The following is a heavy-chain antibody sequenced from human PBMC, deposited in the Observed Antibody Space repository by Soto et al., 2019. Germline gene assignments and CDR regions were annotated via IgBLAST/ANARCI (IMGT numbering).Heavy chain of an antibody. Sequence: SETLSLTCTVSGDSVSSHYWSWVRQPAGKGLEWLGRLYNDERTNYNPSLKSRVTMSMDTSKNQFSLKLTSVTAAGSAVYFCAREPLAHSYFDFWGQGILVTVSS. CDR1: GDSVSSHY. CDR3: AREPLAHSYFDF. V-gene: IGHV4-4*07. J-gene: IGHJ4*02. CDR2: LYNDERT.